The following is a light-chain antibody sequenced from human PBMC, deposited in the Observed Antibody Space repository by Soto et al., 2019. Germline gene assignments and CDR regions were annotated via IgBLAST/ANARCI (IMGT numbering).Light chain of an antibody. J-gene: IGKJ5*01. CDR3: QQRRNWPPGVT. CDR1: QSVSSY. Sequence: EIVLTQSPATLSLSPGERATLSCRASQSVSSYLAWYQQKPGQAPRLLIYDASNRATGIPARFSGSGSGTDLTLTISSLEPEDFAVYYCQQRRNWPPGVTFGQGKRLEIK. V-gene: IGKV3-11*01. CDR2: DAS.